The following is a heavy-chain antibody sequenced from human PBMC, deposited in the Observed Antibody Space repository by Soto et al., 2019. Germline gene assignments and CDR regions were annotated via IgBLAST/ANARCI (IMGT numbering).Heavy chain of an antibody. CDR2: IYYSGST. J-gene: IGHJ4*02. D-gene: IGHD5-12*01. Sequence: QVQLQESGPGLVKPSETLSLTCTVSGGSISSYYWSWIRQPPGKGLEWIGYIYYSGSTNYNPSLKSRVTISVDTSKNQFSLKLSSVTAADTAVYYCARAVVMATIFDYWGQGTLVTVSS. CDR3: ARAVVMATIFDY. V-gene: IGHV4-59*01. CDR1: GGSISSYY.